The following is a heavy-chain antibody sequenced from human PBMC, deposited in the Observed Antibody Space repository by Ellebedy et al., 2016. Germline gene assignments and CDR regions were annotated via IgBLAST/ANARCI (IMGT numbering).Heavy chain of an antibody. Sequence: GGSLRLSCAASGFTYSSYSMNWVRQAPGKGLEWVSSISSSSSYIYYADSVKGRFTISRDNAKNSLYLQMNSLRAEDTAVYYCARDSYQLLCKDYWGQGTLVTVSS. D-gene: IGHD2-2*01. CDR3: ARDSYQLLCKDY. CDR1: GFTYSSYS. CDR2: ISSSSSYI. J-gene: IGHJ4*02. V-gene: IGHV3-21*01.